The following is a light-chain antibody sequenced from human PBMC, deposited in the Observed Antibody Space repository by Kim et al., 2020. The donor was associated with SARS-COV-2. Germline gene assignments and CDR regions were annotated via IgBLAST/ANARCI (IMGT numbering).Light chain of an antibody. CDR1: QDIRND. Sequence: ASVGDRVTITYRASQDIRNDLGWYQQNPGRAHKRLIYGASSLQSGVPSRFSGSGSGTEFTLTISSVQPEDFATYFCLQHSTYPITFGQGTRLEIK. J-gene: IGKJ5*01. CDR2: GAS. CDR3: LQHSTYPIT. V-gene: IGKV1-17*01.